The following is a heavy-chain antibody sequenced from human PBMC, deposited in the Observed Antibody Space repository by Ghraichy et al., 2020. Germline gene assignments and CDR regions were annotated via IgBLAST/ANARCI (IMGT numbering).Heavy chain of an antibody. CDR3: ARDGAPSGGSIDY. J-gene: IGHJ4*02. CDR2: IFYSGGT. CDR1: GGSISSGYS. Sequence: SETLSLTCAVSGGSISSGYSWSWIRQPPGKGLEWIGYIFYSGGTYSNPTLKSRLTISIDTSKHQFSLKLTSVTAAHTAVYYCARDGAPSGGSIDYWGPGIVVTV. D-gene: IGHD4/OR15-4a*01. V-gene: IGHV4-30-4*07.